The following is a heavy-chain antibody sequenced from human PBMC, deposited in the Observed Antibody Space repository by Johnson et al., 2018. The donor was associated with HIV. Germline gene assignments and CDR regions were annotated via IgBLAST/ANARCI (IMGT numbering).Heavy chain of an antibody. CDR2: IYSGGST. V-gene: IGHV3-53*01. J-gene: IGHJ3*02. CDR3: TTDWGSNHEYAFDI. D-gene: IGHD3-16*01. CDR1: GFTVSSNY. Sequence: VQLVESGGGVVQPGGSLRLSCAASGFTVSSNYMSWVRQAPGQGLEWVSVIYSGGSTYYADSVKGRFTISRDNAKNTLYLQMNSLKTEDTAVYSCTTDWGSNHEYAFDIWGQGTMVTVSS.